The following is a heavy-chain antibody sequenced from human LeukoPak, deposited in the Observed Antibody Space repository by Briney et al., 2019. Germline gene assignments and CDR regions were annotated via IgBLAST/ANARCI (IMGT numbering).Heavy chain of an antibody. D-gene: IGHD2-15*01. CDR3: AKDRCEGGYCSGGRDPLWY. CDR1: GFTFTSSA. V-gene: IGHV1-58*02. J-gene: IGHJ4*02. Sequence: SVKVSCKASGFTFTSSAMQWVRQARGQRLEWIGWIVVGSGNTNYAQKFQERVTITRDMSTSTAYMELSSLRSEDTAVYYCAKDRCEGGYCSGGRDPLWYWGQGTLVTVSS. CDR2: IVVGSGNT.